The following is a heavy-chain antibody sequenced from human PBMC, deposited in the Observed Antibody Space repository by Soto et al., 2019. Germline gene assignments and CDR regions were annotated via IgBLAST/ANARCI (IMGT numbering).Heavy chain of an antibody. CDR1: GYTFTSYG. Sequence: ASVKVSCKASGYTFTSYGISWVRQAPGQGLEWMGWISAYNGNTNYAQKLQGRVTMTTDTSTSTAYMELSSLRSEDTAVYYCASLVGYSSGWYSDDYWGQGTLVTVSS. CDR2: ISAYNGNT. J-gene: IGHJ4*02. CDR3: ASLVGYSSGWYSDDY. D-gene: IGHD6-19*01. V-gene: IGHV1-18*01.